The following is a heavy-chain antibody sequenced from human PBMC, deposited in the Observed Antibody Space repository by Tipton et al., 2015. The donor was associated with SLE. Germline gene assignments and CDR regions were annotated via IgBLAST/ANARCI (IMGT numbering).Heavy chain of an antibody. CDR2: IYYSGST. CDR3: ARERYDFPYYMDV. CDR1: GGSISSSSYY. V-gene: IGHV4-39*07. J-gene: IGHJ6*03. Sequence: LRLSCTVSGGSISSSSYYWGWIRQPPGKGLEWIGSIYYSGSTYYNPSLKSRVTISVDTSKNQFSLKLSSVTAADTAVYYCARERYDFPYYMDVWGKGTTVPVSS. D-gene: IGHD3-3*01.